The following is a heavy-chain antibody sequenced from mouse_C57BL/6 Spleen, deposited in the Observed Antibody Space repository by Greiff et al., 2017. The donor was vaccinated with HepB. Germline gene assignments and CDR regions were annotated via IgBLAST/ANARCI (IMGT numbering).Heavy chain of an antibody. V-gene: IGHV1-78*01. J-gene: IGHJ4*01. CDR2: IYPRDGST. CDR1: GYTFTDHT. CDR3: ARGSKFYYYAMDY. Sequence: LQESDAELVKPGASVKISCKVSGYTFTDHTIHWMKQRPEQGLEWIGYIYPRDGSTKYNEKFKGKATLTADKSSSTAYMQLNSLTSEDSAVYFCARGSKFYYYAMDYWGQGTSVTVSS. D-gene: IGHD2-5*01.